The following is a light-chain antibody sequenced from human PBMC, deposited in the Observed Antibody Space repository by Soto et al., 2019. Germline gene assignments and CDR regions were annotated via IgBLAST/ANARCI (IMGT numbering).Light chain of an antibody. J-gene: IGKJ1*01. CDR1: QSVSSYY. Sequence: IMLSKSAGTLSLYQEERATLSCRASQSVSSYYLAWYQQKPGQAPRLLIYAASSRATGIPDRFSGGGSGTDFTLTISRLEPEDFAVYYCQQCGSSPWTFGQGTKVDI. V-gene: IGKV3-20*01. CDR2: AAS. CDR3: QQCGSSPWT.